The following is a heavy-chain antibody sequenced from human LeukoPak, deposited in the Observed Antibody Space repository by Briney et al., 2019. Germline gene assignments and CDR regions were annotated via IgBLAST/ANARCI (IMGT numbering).Heavy chain of an antibody. CDR2: IYYSGST. CDR3: ARRWYSSSSAFDI. CDR1: GGSISSSSYY. V-gene: IGHV4-39*01. J-gene: IGHJ3*02. D-gene: IGHD6-6*01. Sequence: KPSETLSLTCTVSGGSISSSSYYWGWIRQPPGKGLEWIGSIYYSGSTYYNPSLKSRVTISVDTSKNQFSLKLSSVTAADTAVCYCARRWYSSSSAFDIWGQGTMVTVSS.